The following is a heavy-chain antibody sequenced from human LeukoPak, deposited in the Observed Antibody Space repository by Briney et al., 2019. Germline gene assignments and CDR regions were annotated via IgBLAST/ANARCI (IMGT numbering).Heavy chain of an antibody. D-gene: IGHD2-21*02. CDR3: ARVYFTANDY. Sequence: GASVTVTCKASGYTFTGYYIHWVRQPPAQGLEWMGWINPYSGGTNYAHKFQGRVNMTRDTSISTAYMEVSRLRSDDTAVYYCARVYFTANDYWGQGTLVTVSS. CDR2: INPYSGGT. V-gene: IGHV1-2*02. CDR1: GYTFTGYY. J-gene: IGHJ4*02.